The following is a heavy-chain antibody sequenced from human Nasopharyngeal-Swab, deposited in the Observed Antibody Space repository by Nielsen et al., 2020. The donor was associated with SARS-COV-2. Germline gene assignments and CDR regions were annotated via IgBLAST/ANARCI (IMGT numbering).Heavy chain of an antibody. CDR2: ISGSGGST. D-gene: IGHD6-19*01. V-gene: IGHV3-23*01. CDR3: AKGLYSSGWYVPPDAFDI. CDR1: GFTFSSYS. Sequence: GESLKISCAASGFTFSSYSMNWVRQAPGKGLEWVSAISGSGGSTYYADSVKGRFTISRDNSKNTLYLQMNSLRAEDTAVYYCAKGLYSSGWYVPPDAFDIWGQGTMVTVSS. J-gene: IGHJ3*02.